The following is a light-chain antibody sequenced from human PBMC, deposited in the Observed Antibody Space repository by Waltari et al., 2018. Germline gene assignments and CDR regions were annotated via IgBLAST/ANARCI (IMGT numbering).Light chain of an antibody. CDR1: QSVLYSSNNKNY. J-gene: IGKJ2*01. CDR3: QQYYSTART. CDR2: GAA. V-gene: IGKV4-1*01. Sequence: DIVMTQSPASLAVSLGARAPLPCPSRQSVLYSSNNKNYLAGDQQKPGQPPKRRRDGAATRESGGPDRVSGSGSGTDFTLTSSSLQAEDVAVYYCQQYYSTARTFGQGTKLEIK.